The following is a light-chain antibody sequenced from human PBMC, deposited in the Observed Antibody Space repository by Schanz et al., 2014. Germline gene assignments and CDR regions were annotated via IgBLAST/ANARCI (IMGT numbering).Light chain of an antibody. Sequence: QSALTQPASVSASPGQSITISCTGTNTDVGSTYLVSWYQQHPGEAPKLLILGGSIRPSGISDRFSGSRSANTASLTISGLQAEDEGTYYCCSYSHSRTFVLFGGGTKLTVL. J-gene: IGLJ2*01. V-gene: IGLV2-23*03. CDR3: CSYSHSRTFVL. CDR1: NTDVGSTYL. CDR2: GGS.